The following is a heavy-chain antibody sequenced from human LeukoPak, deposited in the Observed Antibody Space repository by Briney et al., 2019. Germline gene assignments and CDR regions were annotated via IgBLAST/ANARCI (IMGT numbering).Heavy chain of an antibody. CDR3: ARSREYSSSSGGDY. J-gene: IGHJ4*02. CDR2: ISAYNGNT. CDR1: GYTFTRYG. D-gene: IGHD6-6*01. V-gene: IGHV1-18*01. Sequence: ASVKVSRKASGYTFTRYGISWVRQAPGQGLEWVGWISAYNGNTNYAQKLQGRVTMTTDTSTSTAYMELRSLRSDDTAVYYCARSREYSSSSGGDYWGQGTLVTVSS.